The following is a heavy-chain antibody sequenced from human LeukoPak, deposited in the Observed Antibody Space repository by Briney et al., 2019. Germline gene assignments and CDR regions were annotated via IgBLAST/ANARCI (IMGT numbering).Heavy chain of an antibody. J-gene: IGHJ3*02. CDR2: INPNSGGT. Sequence: GASVKVSCKASGYTFTGYYMHWVRQAPGQGLEWMGWINPNSGGTNYAQKFQGRVTMTRDTSISTAYMELSRLRSGDTAVYYCARVAQTSSPRAFDIWGQGTMVTVSS. V-gene: IGHV1-2*02. CDR3: ARVAQTSSPRAFDI. D-gene: IGHD6-13*01. CDR1: GYTFTGYY.